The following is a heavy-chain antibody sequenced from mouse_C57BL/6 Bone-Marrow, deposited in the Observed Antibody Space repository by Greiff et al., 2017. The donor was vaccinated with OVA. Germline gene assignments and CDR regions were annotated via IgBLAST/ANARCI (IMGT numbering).Heavy chain of an antibody. Sequence: VQLQQSGPELVKPGASVKISCKASGYTFTDYYMNWVKQSHGKSLEWIGDINPNNGGTSYNQKFKGKATLTVDKSSSTAYMELRSLTSEDSAVYYCAITVYAMDYWGQGTSVTVSS. D-gene: IGHD1-1*01. V-gene: IGHV1-26*01. J-gene: IGHJ4*01. CDR2: INPNNGGT. CDR1: GYTFTDYY. CDR3: AITVYAMDY.